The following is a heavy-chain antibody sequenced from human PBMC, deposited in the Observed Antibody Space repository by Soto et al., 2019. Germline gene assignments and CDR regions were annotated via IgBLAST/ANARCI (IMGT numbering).Heavy chain of an antibody. J-gene: IGHJ5*02. CDR1: GGTFSNYA. Sequence: QVQLVQSGAEVKKPGSSVKVSCKASGGTFSNYAITWVRQAPGQGLEWLGRIIPIFGSANFAQKFQGRVTLTADESTTTAYMELSSPRSDDTAVYYCAKDGGKEGYFGNWFDPWGQGTLVTVSS. V-gene: IGHV1-69*15. CDR3: AKDGGKEGYFGNWFDP. D-gene: IGHD1-26*01. CDR2: IIPIFGSA.